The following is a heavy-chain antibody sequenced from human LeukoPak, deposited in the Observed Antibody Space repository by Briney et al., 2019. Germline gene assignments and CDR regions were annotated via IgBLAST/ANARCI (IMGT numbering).Heavy chain of an antibody. CDR1: GYTFTGYY. CDR2: INPNSGGT. CDR3: SSSNPYYYDSSGYYY. D-gene: IGHD3-22*01. J-gene: IGHJ4*02. V-gene: IGHV1-2*06. Sequence: GASVKVSCKASGYTFTGYYMHWVRQAPGQGLEWMGRINPNSGGTNYAQKFQGRVTMTRDTSISTAYMELSRLSSDDTAVYYCSSSNPYYYDSSGYYYLGPGTLVTDSS.